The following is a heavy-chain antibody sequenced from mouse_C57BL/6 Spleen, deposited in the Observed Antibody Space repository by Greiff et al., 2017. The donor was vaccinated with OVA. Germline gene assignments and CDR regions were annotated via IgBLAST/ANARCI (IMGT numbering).Heavy chain of an antibody. CDR3: TRWPPYAMDY. Sequence: VQLKESGAELVRPGASVTLSCKASGYTFTDYEMHWVKQTPVHGLEWIGAIDPETGGTAYNQKFKGKAILTADKSSSTAYMELRSLTSEDSAVYYCTRWPPYAMDYWGQGTSVTVSS. V-gene: IGHV1-15*01. D-gene: IGHD6-1*01. CDR1: GYTFTDYE. CDR2: IDPETGGT. J-gene: IGHJ4*01.